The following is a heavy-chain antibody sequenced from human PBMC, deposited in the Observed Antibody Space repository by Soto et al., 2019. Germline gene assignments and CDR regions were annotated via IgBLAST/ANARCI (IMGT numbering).Heavy chain of an antibody. CDR1: GFTFSSYA. V-gene: IGHV3-23*01. J-gene: IGHJ4*02. D-gene: IGHD2-15*01. Sequence: GGLRLSCAASGFTFSSYAMGWVRQGPGKGLEWVAVVSIGGSTHYADSVRGRFTISRDNSKNTLSLQMNSLTAEDTAVYFCAKRRGAGGHFDYWGQGALVTVSS. CDR2: VSIGGST. CDR3: AKRRGAGGHFDY.